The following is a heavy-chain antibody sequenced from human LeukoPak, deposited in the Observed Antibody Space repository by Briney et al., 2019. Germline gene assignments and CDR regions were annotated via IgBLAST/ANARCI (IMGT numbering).Heavy chain of an antibody. J-gene: IGHJ4*02. CDR1: GYTFTNYD. D-gene: IGHD2-2*01. CDR3: ARFTPRLTREKFDY. Sequence: GASVKVSCTASGYTFTNYDINWVRQAPGQGLEWMGWISAYNGNTKYAQKVQGRVTMTTDTSTSTAYMELRSLRSDDTAVYYCARFTPRLTREKFDYWGQGTLVTVSS. CDR2: ISAYNGNT. V-gene: IGHV1-18*01.